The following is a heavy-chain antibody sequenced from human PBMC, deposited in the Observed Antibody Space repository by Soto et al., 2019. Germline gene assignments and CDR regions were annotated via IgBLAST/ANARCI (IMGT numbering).Heavy chain of an antibody. CDR3: ASPRAVQYSSSWYLALDY. D-gene: IGHD6-13*01. Sequence: GASVKVSCKASGYTFTSYYMHWVRQAPGQGLEWMGIINPSGGSKSYAQKFQGRVTMTRDTSTSTVYMELSSLRSEDTAVYYCASPRAVQYSSSWYLALDYWGQGTLVTVSP. CDR1: GYTFTSYY. CDR2: INPSGGSK. V-gene: IGHV1-46*01. J-gene: IGHJ4*02.